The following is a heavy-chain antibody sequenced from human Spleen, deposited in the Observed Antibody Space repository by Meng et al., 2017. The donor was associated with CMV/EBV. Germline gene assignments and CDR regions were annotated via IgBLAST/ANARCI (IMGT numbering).Heavy chain of an antibody. J-gene: IGHJ4*02. V-gene: IGHV3-9*01. CDR2: INWNSGTI. CDR1: GFTFDDYA. CDR3: ARNWGTDY. Sequence: SLKISCAASGFTFDDYAMHWVRQAPGKGLEWVAGINWNSGTIGYADSVRGRFTISRNNAKNSLYLQMNSLRAEDTAVYYCARNWGTDYWGQGTVVTVSS. D-gene: IGHD7-27*01.